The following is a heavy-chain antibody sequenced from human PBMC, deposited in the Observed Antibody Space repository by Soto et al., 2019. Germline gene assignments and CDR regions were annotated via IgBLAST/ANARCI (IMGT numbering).Heavy chain of an antibody. V-gene: IGHV1-69*01. CDR2: IIPMLAAP. J-gene: IGHJ2*01. CDR3: ARVGPPSPSVIWFFDL. CDR1: GGSFRTYA. D-gene: IGHD2-21*01. Sequence: QGQLVQSGAEVKKPGSSVKVSCKASGGSFRTYAINWVRQAPGQGLEWMGGIIPMLAAPTYAQKFQGRLTITADESTTTVYMERSSLTSEDTAGYYCARVGPPSPSVIWFFDLWGRGTLVTVSS.